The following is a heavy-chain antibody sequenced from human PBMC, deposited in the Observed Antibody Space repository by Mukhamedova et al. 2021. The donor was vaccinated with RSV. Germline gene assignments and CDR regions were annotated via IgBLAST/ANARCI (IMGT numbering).Heavy chain of an antibody. Sequence: GETFYADSVKGRFTISRDNSRNTMYLQMDSLRAEDTAKYYCAKVPTYYNSNLAYWGKGTLVTVSS. CDR3: AKVPTYYNSNLAY. V-gene: IGHV3-23*01. CDR2: GET. J-gene: IGHJ4*02. D-gene: IGHD5-24*01.